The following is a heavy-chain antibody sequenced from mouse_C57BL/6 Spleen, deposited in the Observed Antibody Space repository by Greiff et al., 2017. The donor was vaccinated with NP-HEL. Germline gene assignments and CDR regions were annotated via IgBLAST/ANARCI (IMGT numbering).Heavy chain of an antibody. Sequence: QVQLQQSGAELVRPGASVKLSCKASGYTFTDYYINWVKQRPGQGLEWIARIYPGSGNTYYNEKFKGKATLTAEKSSSTAYMQLSSLTSEDSAVYFCARSSPHWYFDVWGTGTTVTVSS. D-gene: IGHD6-1*01. CDR3: ARSSPHWYFDV. CDR2: IYPGSGNT. CDR1: GYTFTDYY. J-gene: IGHJ1*03. V-gene: IGHV1-76*01.